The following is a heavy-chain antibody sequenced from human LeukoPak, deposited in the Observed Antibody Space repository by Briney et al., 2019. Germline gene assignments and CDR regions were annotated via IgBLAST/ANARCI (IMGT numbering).Heavy chain of an antibody. CDR3: ASSTGTNPNWFDP. D-gene: IGHD1/OR15-1a*01. Sequence: SVKVSCKASGGTFSSYAIIWVRQAPGQGLEWMGRIIPILGIANYAQKFQGRVTITADKSTSTAYMELSSLRSEDTAVYYCASSTGTNPNWFDPWGQGTLVTVSS. CDR1: GGTFSSYA. J-gene: IGHJ5*02. CDR2: IIPILGIA. V-gene: IGHV1-69*04.